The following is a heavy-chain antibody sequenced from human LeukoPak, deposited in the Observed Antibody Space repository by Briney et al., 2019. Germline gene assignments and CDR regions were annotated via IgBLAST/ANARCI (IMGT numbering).Heavy chain of an antibody. CDR1: GGSISGYY. D-gene: IGHD3-22*01. Sequence: KPSETLSLTCTVSGGSISGYYWSWIRQSPGKGLVWIGYMYYSGSTNYNPSLKSRVTMSVDMSKNQFSLKLSSATAADTALYYCARHFTYYYDSSGYPRDAFDIWGQGTMVTVSS. V-gene: IGHV4-59*08. CDR3: ARHFTYYYDSSGYPRDAFDI. CDR2: MYYSGST. J-gene: IGHJ3*02.